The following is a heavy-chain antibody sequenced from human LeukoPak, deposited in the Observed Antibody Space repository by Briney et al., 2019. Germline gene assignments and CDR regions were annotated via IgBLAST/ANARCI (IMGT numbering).Heavy chain of an antibody. Sequence: GGSLRLSCAASGFTFSSYAMSWVRQAPGKGLEWVSAVSGSGGSTYYADSVKGRFTISRDNSKNTLYLQMNSLRAEDTAVYYCAKGYYYDSSGSYMTLDAFDIWGQGTMVTVSS. CDR2: VSGSGGST. J-gene: IGHJ3*02. V-gene: IGHV3-23*01. D-gene: IGHD3-22*01. CDR1: GFTFSSYA. CDR3: AKGYYYDSSGSYMTLDAFDI.